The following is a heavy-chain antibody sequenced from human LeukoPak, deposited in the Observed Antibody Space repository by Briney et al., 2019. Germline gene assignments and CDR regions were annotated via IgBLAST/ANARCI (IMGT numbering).Heavy chain of an antibody. CDR1: GGSISSGSYY. D-gene: IGHD3-10*01. J-gene: IGHJ4*02. Sequence: SETLSLTCTVSGGSISSGSYYWGWIRQPPGKGLEWIGNIYYSGNTYYNASLKSRVTISVDTSKNQFSLKLTSVTAADTAVYYCARQTGSGLFTLPGGQGTLVTVSS. CDR3: ARQTGSGLFTLP. CDR2: IYYSGNT. V-gene: IGHV4-39*01.